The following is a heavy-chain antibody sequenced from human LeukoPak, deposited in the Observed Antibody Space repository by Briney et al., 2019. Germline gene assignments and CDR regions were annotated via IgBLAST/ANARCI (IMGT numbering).Heavy chain of an antibody. Sequence: SETLSLTCTVSGGSISSSSYYWGWIRQPPGKGLERIGSIYYSGSTYYNPSLKSRVTISVDTSKNQFSLKLSSVTAADTAVYYCARHGAPGSLAPWGQGTLVTVSS. V-gene: IGHV4-39*01. CDR2: IYYSGST. CDR3: ARHGAPGSLAP. D-gene: IGHD1-14*01. J-gene: IGHJ5*02. CDR1: GGSISSSSYY.